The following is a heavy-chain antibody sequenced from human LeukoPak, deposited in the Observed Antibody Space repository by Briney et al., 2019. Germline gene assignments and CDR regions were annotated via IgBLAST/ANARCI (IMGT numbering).Heavy chain of an antibody. J-gene: IGHJ4*02. CDR1: GLSFISYG. Sequence: GGSLRLSCAASGLSFISYGMHWVRQAPGKGLEWVGVISDDGRNKKYADSVKGRFTISRDNSKDTLYLQMNSLRDEDTAVYYCAKRPSDYGDYVTYFDYWGQGTLLTDSS. V-gene: IGHV3-30*18. CDR3: AKRPSDYGDYVTYFDY. D-gene: IGHD4-17*01. CDR2: ISDDGRNK.